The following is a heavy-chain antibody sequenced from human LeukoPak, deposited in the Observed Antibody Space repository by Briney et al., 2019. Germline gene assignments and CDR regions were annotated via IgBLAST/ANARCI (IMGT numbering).Heavy chain of an antibody. J-gene: IGHJ4*02. CDR1: GGSISGYY. Sequence: PSETLSLTCTVSGGSISGYYWSWIRQPPGKGLEWIGEINHSGSTNYNPSLKSRVTISVDTSKNQFSLKLSSVTAADTAVYYCARSYYDSSGGIDYWGQGTLVTVSS. D-gene: IGHD3-22*01. V-gene: IGHV4-34*01. CDR2: INHSGST. CDR3: ARSYYDSSGGIDY.